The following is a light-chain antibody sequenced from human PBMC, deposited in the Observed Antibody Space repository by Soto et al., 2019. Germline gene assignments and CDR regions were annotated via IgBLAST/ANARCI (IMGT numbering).Light chain of an antibody. CDR3: QQYNNWPSGT. CDR1: QSVSSN. Sequence: EIVMTQSPATLSVSPGERATLSCRAGQSVSSNLAWYQQKPGQAPRLLIYGASTRATGIPARFSGSGSGTEFTLTISSLQSEDFAVYYCQQYNNWPSGTFGQGTKVELK. CDR2: GAS. V-gene: IGKV3-15*01. J-gene: IGKJ1*01.